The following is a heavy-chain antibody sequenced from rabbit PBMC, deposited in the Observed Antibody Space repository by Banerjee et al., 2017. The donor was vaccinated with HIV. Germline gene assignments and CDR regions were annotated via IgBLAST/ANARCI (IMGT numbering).Heavy chain of an antibody. D-gene: IGHD4-2*01. CDR1: GFDFSGCW. CDR2: IDTGRSGGT. Sequence: QSLEESGGDLVKPGASLTLTCTASGFDFSGCWICWVRQAPGKGLELIACIDTGRSGGTDYASWAKGRFTGSKASSTTVTLQMTSLTAADTATYFCARDAGYAGSNLWGPGTLVTVS. V-gene: IGHV1S40*01. J-gene: IGHJ4*01. CDR3: ARDAGYAGSNL.